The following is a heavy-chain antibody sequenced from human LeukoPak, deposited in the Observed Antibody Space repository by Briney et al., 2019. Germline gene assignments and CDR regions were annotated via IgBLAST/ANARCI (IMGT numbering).Heavy chain of an antibody. V-gene: IGHV4-39*07. D-gene: IGHD3-10*01. CDR1: GGSISSSSYY. J-gene: IGHJ5*02. CDR2: INYSGST. Sequence: MPSETLSLTCSVSGGSISSSSYYWGWIRQPPGKGLEWIVSINYSGSTYYNPSLKSRVTISVDTSKNQLSLKLSSVTAADTAVYYCARESNYYGSGTGWFDPWRQGILVTVSS. CDR3: ARESNYYGSGTGWFDP.